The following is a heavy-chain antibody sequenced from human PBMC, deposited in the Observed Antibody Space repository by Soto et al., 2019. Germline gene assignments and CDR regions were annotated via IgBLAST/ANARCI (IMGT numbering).Heavy chain of an antibody. CDR2: INPNRGGT. CDR3: ARDLVGVGGVGYYYGMDV. V-gene: IGHV1-2*04. CDR1: GYTFTGYY. J-gene: IGHJ6*02. Sequence: ASVKVSCKASGYTFTGYYMHWVRQAPGQGLEWMGWINPNRGGTNYAQKFQGWVTVTRDTSISTAYMELSRLRSDDTAVYYCARDLVGVGGVGYYYGMDVWGQGTTVTVSS. D-gene: IGHD3-16*01.